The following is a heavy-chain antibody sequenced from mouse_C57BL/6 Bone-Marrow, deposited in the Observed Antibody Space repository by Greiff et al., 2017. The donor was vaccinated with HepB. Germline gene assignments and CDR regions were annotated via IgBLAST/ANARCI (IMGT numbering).Heavy chain of an antibody. V-gene: IGHV1-15*01. CDR1: GYTFTDYE. J-gene: IGHJ3*01. Sequence: QVQLKESGAELVRPGASVTLSCKASGYTFTDYEMHWVKQTPVHGLEWIGAIDPETGGTAYNQKFKGKAILTADKSSSTAYMELRSLTSEDSAVYYCTRRGTGTSPWFAYWGQGTLVTVSA. CDR2: IDPETGGT. CDR3: TRRGTGTSPWFAY. D-gene: IGHD4-1*01.